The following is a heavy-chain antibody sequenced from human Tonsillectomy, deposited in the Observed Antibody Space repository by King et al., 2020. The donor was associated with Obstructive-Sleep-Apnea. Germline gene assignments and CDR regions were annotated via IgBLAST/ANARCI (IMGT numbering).Heavy chain of an antibody. CDR2: IYYSGST. CDR1: GGSVSSGSYY. J-gene: IGHJ4*02. CDR3: ARDSSGPFDY. Sequence: QLQESGPGLVKPSETLSLTCTVSGGSVSSGSYYLSWIRQPPGKGLEWIGYIYYSGSTNYNPSLKSRVTISVDTSKNQFSLKLSSVTAADPAVYYCARDSSGPFDYWGQGTLVTVSS. V-gene: IGHV4-61*01. D-gene: IGHD6-19*01.